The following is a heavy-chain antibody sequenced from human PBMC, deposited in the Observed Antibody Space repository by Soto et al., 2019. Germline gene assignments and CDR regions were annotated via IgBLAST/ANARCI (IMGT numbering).Heavy chain of an antibody. V-gene: IGHV3-30*18. CDR2: ISYDGSNK. J-gene: IGHJ6*02. CDR3: AKDMDSGSYYYYGMDV. CDR1: GFTFSSYG. Sequence: GRALKLSCAASGFTFSSYGMHWVRQAPGKGLEWVAVISYDGSNKYYADSVKGRFTISRDNSKNTLYLQMNSLRAEDTAVYYCAKDMDSGSYYYYGMDVWGQGTTVTVSS. D-gene: IGHD1-26*01.